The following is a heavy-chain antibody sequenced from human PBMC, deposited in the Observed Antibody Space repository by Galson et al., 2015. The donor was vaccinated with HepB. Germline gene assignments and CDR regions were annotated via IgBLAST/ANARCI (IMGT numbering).Heavy chain of an antibody. Sequence: CAISGDSVSSNSAEWNWIRQSPSRGLEWLGRTYFRSKWYNDYAVSVKSRITINPDTSKNQFSLHLNSVTLEDTAVYYCARAIYGSGSSYNGDFDYWGQGTLVTVSS. CDR3: ARAIYGSGSSYNGDFDY. CDR1: GDSVSSNSAE. V-gene: IGHV6-1*01. D-gene: IGHD3-10*01. CDR2: TYFRSKWYN. J-gene: IGHJ4*02.